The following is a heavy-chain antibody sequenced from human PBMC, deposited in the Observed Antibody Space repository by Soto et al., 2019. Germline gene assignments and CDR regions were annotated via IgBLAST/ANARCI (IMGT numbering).Heavy chain of an antibody. CDR2: IIPIFGTA. Sequence: ASVKLSCEACGGRFSSYAISWVRQAPEQGLEWMGGIIPIFGTANYAQKFQGRVTMTAHNSKSTAYVELSSLRSEDRAVYYCARRLRRVGWFDPWGQGTLVTVSS. V-gene: IGHV1-69*06. J-gene: IGHJ5*02. CDR1: GGRFSSYA. CDR3: ARRLRRVGWFDP. D-gene: IGHD4-17*01.